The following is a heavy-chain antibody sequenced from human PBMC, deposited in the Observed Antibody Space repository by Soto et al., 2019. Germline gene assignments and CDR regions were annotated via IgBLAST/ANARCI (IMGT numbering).Heavy chain of an antibody. V-gene: IGHV3-7*04. D-gene: IGHD1-26*01. CDR3: SGGVGDAF. Sequence: EVHLVESGGGLVQTGGSLRLSCAIFESTVSRDWMNWVRQAPGKGLEWVAHINQDGSEKYKLDSGKGRFTISGDTAKKSFYLQMTSLSPPDTAMYYCSGGVGDAFWGQGTLVTVSS. J-gene: IGHJ4*02. CDR1: ESTVSRDW. CDR2: INQDGSEK.